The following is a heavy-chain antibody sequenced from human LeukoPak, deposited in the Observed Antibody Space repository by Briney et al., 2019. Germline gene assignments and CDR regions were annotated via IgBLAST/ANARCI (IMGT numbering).Heavy chain of an antibody. V-gene: IGHV3-66*01. CDR3: GFKGIAVNY. D-gene: IGHD6-19*01. CDR1: GFTVSSNY. Sequence: PGGSLRLSCAASGFTVSSNYMSWVRQAPGKGLEWVSAISGSGGSTYYADSVKGRFTISRDNSKNTLYLQMNSLRAEDTAVYYCGFKGIAVNYWGQGTLVTVSS. J-gene: IGHJ4*02. CDR2: ISGSGGST.